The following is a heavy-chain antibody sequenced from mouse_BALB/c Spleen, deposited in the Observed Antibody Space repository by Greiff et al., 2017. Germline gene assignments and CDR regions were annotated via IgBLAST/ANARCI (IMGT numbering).Heavy chain of an antibody. CDR3: ARGDTTVVDY. CDR1: GFAFSSYD. J-gene: IGHJ2*01. CDR2: ISSGGGST. D-gene: IGHD1-1*01. Sequence: EVQVVESGGGLVKPGGSLKLSCAASGFAFSSYDMSWVRQTPEKRLEWVAYISSGGGSTYYPDTVKGRFTISRDNAKNTLYLQMSSLKSEDTAMYYCARGDTTVVDYWGQGTTLTVSS. V-gene: IGHV5-12-1*01.